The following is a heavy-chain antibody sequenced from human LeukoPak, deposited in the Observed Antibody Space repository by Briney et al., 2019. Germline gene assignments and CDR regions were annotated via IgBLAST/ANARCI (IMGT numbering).Heavy chain of an antibody. CDR3: TRIGTSGGEFDY. J-gene: IGHJ4*02. CDR1: GFTFGDYA. D-gene: IGHD2-2*01. CDR2: IRSKAYGWTP. Sequence: GGSLRLSCTGSGFTFGDYAMIWVRQAPGKGLEWVGFIRSKAYGWTPEYAASVKGRFTISRDDSKSIAYLQLNSLKTEDTAVYYCTRIGTSGGEFDYWGQGTLVTVSS. V-gene: IGHV3-49*04.